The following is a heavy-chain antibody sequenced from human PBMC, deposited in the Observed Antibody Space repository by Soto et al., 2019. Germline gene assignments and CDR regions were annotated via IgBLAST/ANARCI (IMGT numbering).Heavy chain of an antibody. CDR2: IIPIFGTA. D-gene: IGHD2-15*01. V-gene: IGHV1-69*12. CDR3: ARESRYCSGGSCYFLPGIDY. J-gene: IGHJ4*02. CDR1: GGTFSSYA. Sequence: QVQLVQSGAEVKKPGSSVKVSCKASGGTFSSYAISWVRQAPGQGLEWMGGIIPIFGTANYAQKFQGRVTITADESTSTVYMELSRLRSEDTAVYYCARESRYCSGGSCYFLPGIDYWGQGTLVTVSS.